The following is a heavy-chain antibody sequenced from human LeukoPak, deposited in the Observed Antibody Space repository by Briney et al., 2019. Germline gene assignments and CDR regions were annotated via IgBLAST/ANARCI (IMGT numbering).Heavy chain of an antibody. CDR1: GFTFSSYS. CDR2: ISSSSSYI. J-gene: IGHJ4*02. D-gene: IGHD3-9*01. Sequence: PGGSLRLSCAASGFTFSSYSMNWVRQAPGKGLEWVSSISSSSSYIYYADSVKGRFAISRDNAKNSLYLQMNSLRAEDTAVYYCARDRAPYDILTGYDYWGQGTLVTVSS. V-gene: IGHV3-21*01. CDR3: ARDRAPYDILTGYDY.